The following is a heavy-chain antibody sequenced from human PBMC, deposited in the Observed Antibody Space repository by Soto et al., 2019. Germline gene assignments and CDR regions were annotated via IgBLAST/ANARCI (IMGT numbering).Heavy chain of an antibody. J-gene: IGHJ4*02. Sequence: PGGSLRLSCAASRFTFSSYWMHWVRQAPGKGLVWVSRISSDGSSTSYADSVKGRFTISRDSAKNTLYLQMNSLGAEDTAVYYCARSLGSSRAFDYWGQGTLVTVSS. V-gene: IGHV3-74*01. D-gene: IGHD6-6*01. CDR3: ARSLGSSRAFDY. CDR1: RFTFSSYW. CDR2: ISSDGSST.